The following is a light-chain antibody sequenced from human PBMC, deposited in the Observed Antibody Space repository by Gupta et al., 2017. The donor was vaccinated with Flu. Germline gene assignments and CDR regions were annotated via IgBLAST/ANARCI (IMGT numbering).Light chain of an antibody. CDR2: EVS. V-gene: IGLV2-14*01. J-gene: IGLJ3*02. CDR3: SSYTSSSSWV. Sequence: QSALTQPASVSGSPGQSITIPCTGTSSDVGGYNSVSWYQQHPGKAPKLMIYEVSNRPSGVSKRVSGSKSGNTASPTISGLQAEDEADYYCSSYTSSSSWVFGGGTKLTVL. CDR1: SSDVGGYNS.